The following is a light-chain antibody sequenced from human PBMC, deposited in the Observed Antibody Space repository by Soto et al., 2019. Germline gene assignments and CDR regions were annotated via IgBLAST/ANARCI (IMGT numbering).Light chain of an antibody. J-gene: IGKJ4*01. CDR2: GAS. CDR3: QQYGSSPLT. V-gene: IGKV3-20*01. CDR1: QSVSSSY. Sequence: EIGLTQSPGTLSLSPGERATLSCRASQSVSSSYLAWYQQKPGQAPRLLFYGASSRATGIPDRFSGSGSGTDFTLTISRLEPEDFAVYYCQQYGSSPLTFGGGTKVEIK.